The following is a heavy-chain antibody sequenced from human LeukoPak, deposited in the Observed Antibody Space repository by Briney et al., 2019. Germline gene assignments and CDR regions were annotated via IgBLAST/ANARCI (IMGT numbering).Heavy chain of an antibody. CDR3: ARYTSSWFDS. CDR1: GGSISSYF. Sequence: SETLSLTRTVSGGSISSYFWSWIRQPPGKGLEWIAYMFYSGSTNYNPSLKSRVTISVDTSKNQFSLDLSSVTAADTAVYYCARYTSSWFDSWGQGTLVTVSS. D-gene: IGHD6-13*01. J-gene: IGHJ5*01. V-gene: IGHV4-59*01. CDR2: MFYSGST.